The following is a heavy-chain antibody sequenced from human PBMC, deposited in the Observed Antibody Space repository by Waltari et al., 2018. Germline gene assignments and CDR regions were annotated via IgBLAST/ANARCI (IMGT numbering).Heavy chain of an antibody. CDR2: INTNSGNP. D-gene: IGHD2-2*01. CDR3: AREVVPAATIVVNWFDP. J-gene: IGHJ5*02. V-gene: IGHV7-4-1*02. CDR1: GYSFTSYA. Sequence: QVELVQSGPELKKPGASVKVSCRASGYSFTSYAINWVRQAPGRGFELMGWINTNSGNPTYVQGFTGRFVFSLDTSVSTAFLQINSLEAKDTAVYYCAREVVPAATIVVNWFDPWGQGTLVTVSS.